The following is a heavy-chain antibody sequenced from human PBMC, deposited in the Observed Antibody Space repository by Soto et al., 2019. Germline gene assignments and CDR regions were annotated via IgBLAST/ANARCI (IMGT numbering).Heavy chain of an antibody. CDR3: TTQPKDDFDT. J-gene: IGHJ3*02. Sequence: PSETLSLTCTVSGGSISSSSYYWGWIRQPPGKGLEWIGSNYYSGSTYYNPSLKSRVTISVDTSKNPFSLKLSPVTAADTAVYYCTTQPKDDFDTWGQGTMVTVS. CDR2: NYYSGST. CDR1: GGSISSSSYY. V-gene: IGHV4-39*01.